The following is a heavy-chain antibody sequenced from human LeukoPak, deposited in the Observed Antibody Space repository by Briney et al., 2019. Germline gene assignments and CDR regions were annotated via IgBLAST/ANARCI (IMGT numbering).Heavy chain of an antibody. J-gene: IGHJ5*02. CDR2: IIPIFGTA. D-gene: IGHD6-19*01. Sequence: SVKVSWKASGGTFSSYAISWVRQAPGQGLEWMGGIIPIFGTANYAQKFQGRVTITADESTSTAYMELSSLRSEDTAVYYCARESQQWLDPTRWSDPWGEGTLVTVSS. CDR3: ARESQQWLDPTRWSDP. CDR1: GGTFSSYA. V-gene: IGHV1-69*01.